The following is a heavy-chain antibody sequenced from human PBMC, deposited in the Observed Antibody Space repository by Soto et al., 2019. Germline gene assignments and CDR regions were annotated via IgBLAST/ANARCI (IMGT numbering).Heavy chain of an antibody. D-gene: IGHD6-19*01. Sequence: GGSLRLSCAASGFTISSYWMHWVRQVPGKGLVWVSRIHFDGSTTHYADSVKGRFTISRDNAKNTLSLQMNSLRAEDTAVYYCARDAYISGYYQFDYWGQGTLVTVSS. V-gene: IGHV3-74*01. CDR3: ARDAYISGYYQFDY. CDR2: IHFDGSTT. J-gene: IGHJ4*02. CDR1: GFTISSYW.